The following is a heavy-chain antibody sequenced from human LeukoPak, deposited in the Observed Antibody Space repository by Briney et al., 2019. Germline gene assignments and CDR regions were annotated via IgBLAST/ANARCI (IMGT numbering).Heavy chain of an antibody. CDR2: IIPILGIA. CDR3: ARGPRAGVELPGYYYYMDV. CDR1: GGTFSSYA. V-gene: IGHV1-69*04. Sequence: ASVKVSCKASGGTFSSYAISWVRQAPGQGLEWMGRIIPILGIANYAQKFQGRVTITTDESTSTAYMELSSLRSEDTAVSYCARGPRAGVELPGYYYYMDVWGKGTTVTVSS. J-gene: IGHJ6*03. D-gene: IGHD1-7*01.